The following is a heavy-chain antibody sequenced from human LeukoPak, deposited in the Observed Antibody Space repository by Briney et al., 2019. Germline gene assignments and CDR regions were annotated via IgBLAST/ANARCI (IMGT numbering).Heavy chain of an antibody. V-gene: IGHV3-23*01. CDR1: GFTFSSYA. CDR3: TTDPVVVITIDVY. J-gene: IGHJ4*02. D-gene: IGHD3-22*01. Sequence: PGGSLRLSCAASGFTFSSYAMSWVRQAPGKGLEWFSAISGAGDSTYYADSVKGRFTISRDYSENTLYLQMNSLRAEDTAVYYCTTDPVVVITIDVYWGQGTLVTVSS. CDR2: ISGAGDST.